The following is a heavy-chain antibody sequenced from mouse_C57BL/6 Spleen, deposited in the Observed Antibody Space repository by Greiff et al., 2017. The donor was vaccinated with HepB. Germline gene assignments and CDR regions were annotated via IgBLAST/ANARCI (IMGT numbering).Heavy chain of an antibody. CDR1: GFTFSDYG. Sequence: EVQVVESGGGLVKPGGSLKLSCAASGFTFSDYGMHWVRQAPEKGLEWVAYISSGSSTIYYADTVKGRFTISRDNAKNTLFLQMTSLRSEDTAMYYCARPSTVVPYYFDYWGQGTTLTVSS. J-gene: IGHJ2*01. CDR2: ISSGSSTI. CDR3: ARPSTVVPYYFDY. V-gene: IGHV5-17*01. D-gene: IGHD1-1*01.